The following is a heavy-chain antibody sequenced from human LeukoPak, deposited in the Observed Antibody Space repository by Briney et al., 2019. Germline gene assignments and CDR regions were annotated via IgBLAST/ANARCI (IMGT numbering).Heavy chain of an antibody. D-gene: IGHD2-15*01. V-gene: IGHV4-59*08. CDR3: ARHRCSGGSCYFEPRAGMDV. CDR1: GGSISSYY. CDR2: IYYSGST. Sequence: PSETLSLTCTVSGGSISSYYWSWIRQPPGKGLEWIGYIYYSGSTNYNPSLKSRVTISVDTSKNQFSLKLTSVTAADTAVYYCARHRCSGGSCYFEPRAGMDVWGQGTTVTVSS. J-gene: IGHJ6*02.